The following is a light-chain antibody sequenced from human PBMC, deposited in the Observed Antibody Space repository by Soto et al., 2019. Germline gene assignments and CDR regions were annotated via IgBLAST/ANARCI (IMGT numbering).Light chain of an antibody. J-gene: IGLJ1*01. CDR1: SSDVGSYNL. Sequence: QSVLTQPASVSGSPGQSIAISCTGTSSDVGSYNLVSWYQQHPGKAPKLMIYEVSKRPSGVSNRFSGSKSGNTASLTISGLQAEHEADYYCCSYAGSSTFGPYVFGTGTKVTVL. CDR3: CSYAGSSTFGPYV. V-gene: IGLV2-23*02. CDR2: EVS.